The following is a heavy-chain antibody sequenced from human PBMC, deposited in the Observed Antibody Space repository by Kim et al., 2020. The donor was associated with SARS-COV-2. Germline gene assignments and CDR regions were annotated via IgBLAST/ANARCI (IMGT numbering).Heavy chain of an antibody. J-gene: IGHJ4*02. CDR3: ATVTSDYGVQYIDY. V-gene: IGHV1-24*01. D-gene: IGHD4-17*01. Sequence: AQRFQGRVTMTEDTSTDTAYMELSSLGSEDTAVYYCATVTSDYGVQYIDYWGQGTLVTVSS.